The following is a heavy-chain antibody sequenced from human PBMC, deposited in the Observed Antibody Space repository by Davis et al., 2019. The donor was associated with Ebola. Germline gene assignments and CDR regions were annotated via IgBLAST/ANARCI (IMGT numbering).Heavy chain of an antibody. Sequence: MPSETLSLTCTVSGGSVNSGSYYWSWIRQPPGKGLEWIGYIYYSGSTTYNASLQRRVTISVDTSRNQFSLKLASVTAADTAVYYCARVRCLEWFLDFWGQGTLVTVSS. V-gene: IGHV4-61*01. D-gene: IGHD3-3*01. J-gene: IGHJ4*02. CDR2: IYYSGST. CDR1: GGSVNSGSYY. CDR3: ARVRCLEWFLDF.